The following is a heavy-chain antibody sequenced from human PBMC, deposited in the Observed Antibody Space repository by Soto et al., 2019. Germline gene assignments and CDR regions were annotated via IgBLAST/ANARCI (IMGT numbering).Heavy chain of an antibody. V-gene: IGHV4-30-2*01. CDR1: GGSISSGGYS. CDR3: ARFLRYYFDY. J-gene: IGHJ4*02. Sequence: SETLSLTCAVSGGSISSGGYSWSWIRQPPGKGLEWIGYIYHSGSTYYNPSLKSRVTISVDRSKNQFSLKLSSVTAADTAVYYCARFLRYYFDYWGQGTLVTVSS. D-gene: IGHD4-17*01. CDR2: IYHSGST.